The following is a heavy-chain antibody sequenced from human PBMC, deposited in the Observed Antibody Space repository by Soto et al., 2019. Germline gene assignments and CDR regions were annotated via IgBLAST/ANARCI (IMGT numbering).Heavy chain of an antibody. Sequence: QVQLVQSGAEVKKPGSSVKVSCKASGGTFSSYAISWVRQAPGQGLEWMGGIIPIFGTADYAQKSQGRVTITEDESTSTAYMERSSLRSEDTAVYYCALHYGSGNNYYYYGMDGWGQGTTVTVSS. CDR3: ALHYGSGNNYYYYGMDG. D-gene: IGHD3-10*01. J-gene: IGHJ6*02. CDR1: GGTFSSYA. CDR2: IIPIFGTA. V-gene: IGHV1-69*12.